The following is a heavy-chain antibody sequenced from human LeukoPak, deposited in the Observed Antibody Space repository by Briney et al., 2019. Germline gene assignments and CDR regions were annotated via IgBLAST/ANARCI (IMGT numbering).Heavy chain of an antibody. CDR3: ARQTYYYDSSDHYYMGGFDY. D-gene: IGHD3-22*01. CDR2: ISSSGGIK. CDR1: GFSFSDNY. J-gene: IGHJ4*02. V-gene: IGHV3-11*01. Sequence: PGGSLRLSCAAAGFSFSDNYMSWIRQAPGKGLEWVSYISSSGGIKHYADSVKGRFTISRDNAKNSLYLQMNSLRAEDTAVYYCARQTYYYDSSDHYYMGGFDYWGQGTLVTVSS.